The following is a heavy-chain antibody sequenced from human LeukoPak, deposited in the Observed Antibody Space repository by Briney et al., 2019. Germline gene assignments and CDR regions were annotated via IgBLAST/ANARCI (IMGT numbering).Heavy chain of an antibody. D-gene: IGHD3-22*01. J-gene: IGHJ5*02. CDR3: ARDYYYDSSENWFDP. CDR2: INPNSGGT. CDR1: GYTFTGYY. Sequence: GASVKVSCKASGYTFTGYYMHWVRQAPGQGLEWMGWINPNSGGTNYAQKFQGRVTMTRDTSISTAYMELSRLRSDDTAVYYCARDYYYDSSENWFDPWGQGTLVTVSS. V-gene: IGHV1-2*02.